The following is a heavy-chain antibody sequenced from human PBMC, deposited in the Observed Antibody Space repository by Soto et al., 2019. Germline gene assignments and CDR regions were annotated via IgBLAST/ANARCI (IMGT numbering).Heavy chain of an antibody. Sequence: GGSLRLSCAASGFTFSSYGMHWVRQAPGKGLEWVAVISYDGSNKYYADSVKGRFAISRDNSKNTLYLQMNSLRAEDTAVYYCAKDFAGQRLYDYGDYGLANDAFDIWGQGTMVTVSS. CDR1: GFTFSSYG. J-gene: IGHJ3*02. CDR2: ISYDGSNK. D-gene: IGHD4-17*01. CDR3: AKDFAGQRLYDYGDYGLANDAFDI. V-gene: IGHV3-30*18.